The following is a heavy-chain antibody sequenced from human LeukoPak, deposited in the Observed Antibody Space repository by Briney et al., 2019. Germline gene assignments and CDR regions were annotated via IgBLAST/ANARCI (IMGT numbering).Heavy chain of an antibody. Sequence: QPGGSLRLSCAASGFTLSNHWMTWVRQVPGRGPEWVANVNRDGSETYYLDSVKGRFTISKDNAKNSLYLQMNSLRAEDTALYYCAKDSAPDGTFYGMDVWGQGTTVTVSS. D-gene: IGHD1-1*01. V-gene: IGHV3-7*03. J-gene: IGHJ6*02. CDR1: GFTLSNHW. CDR2: VNRDGSET. CDR3: AKDSAPDGTFYGMDV.